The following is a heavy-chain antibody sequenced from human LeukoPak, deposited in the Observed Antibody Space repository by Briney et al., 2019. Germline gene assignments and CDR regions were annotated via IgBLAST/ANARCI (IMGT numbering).Heavy chain of an antibody. CDR1: GDSISPISSSTYY. Sequence: SETLSLTCTVSGDSISPISSSTYYWGWIRQAPGKGLEWIGSLYYGENAPYNPSLKSRATLSVDTPNNQFSLKLTSVTAADAAVYFCARQLPTAAADTRGYFDYWGQGAVVTVSS. CDR3: ARQLPTAAADTRGYFDY. D-gene: IGHD6-25*01. J-gene: IGHJ4*02. CDR2: LYYGENA. V-gene: IGHV4-39*01.